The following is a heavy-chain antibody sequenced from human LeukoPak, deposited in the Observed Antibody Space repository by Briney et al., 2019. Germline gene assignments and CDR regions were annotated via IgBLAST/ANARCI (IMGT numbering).Heavy chain of an antibody. D-gene: IGHD6-19*01. CDR1: GYTFTGYY. CDR2: INPNSGGT. V-gene: IGHV1-2*02. J-gene: IGHJ4*02. Sequence: ASVKVSCKASGYTFTGYYMHWVRQAPGQGLEWMGWINPNSGGTNYAQKFQGRVTMTRDTSISTAYMELSSLRSEDSAVYYCAAGIIAVADPFDYWGQGTLVTVSS. CDR3: AAGIIAVADPFDY.